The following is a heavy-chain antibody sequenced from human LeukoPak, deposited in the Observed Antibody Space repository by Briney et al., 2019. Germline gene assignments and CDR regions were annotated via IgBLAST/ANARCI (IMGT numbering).Heavy chain of an antibody. CDR1: GGSISSYY. J-gene: IGHJ4*02. D-gene: IGHD3-22*01. V-gene: IGHV4-59*01. CDR3: ARARPRYYDSSGYFDY. Sequence: PSETLSLTCTVSGGSISSYYWSWIRQPPGKGLEWIGYIYYSGSTNYNPSLKSRVTISVDTSKNQFSLKLSSVTAADTAVYYCARARPRYYDSSGYFDYWGQGTLVTVSS. CDR2: IYYSGST.